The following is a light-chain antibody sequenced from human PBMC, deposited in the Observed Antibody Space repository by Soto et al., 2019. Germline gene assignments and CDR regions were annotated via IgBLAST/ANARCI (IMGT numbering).Light chain of an antibody. Sequence: DIQMSQSPSSLSASVGDRVTITCRASQDISNYLNCYQQKPGKAPKLLIYDASSLESGVPSRFSGSGSGTEFTLTVTSLQPEDFATYFCQQYDKYSTFGHGTKVDIK. J-gene: IGKJ1*01. CDR2: DAS. CDR3: QQYDKYST. V-gene: IGKV1-39*01. CDR1: QDISNY.